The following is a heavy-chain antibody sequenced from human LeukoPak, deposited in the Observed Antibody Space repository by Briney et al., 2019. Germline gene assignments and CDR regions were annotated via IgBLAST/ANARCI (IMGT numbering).Heavy chain of an antibody. V-gene: IGHV4-39*07. D-gene: IGHD1-26*01. Sequence: PSETLSLTCTVSGGSISSSSYYWGWIRQPPGKGLEWIGSIYYSGSTNYNPSLKSRVTISVDTSKNQFSLKLSSVTAADTAVYYCARDSFGLVGAGRDAFDIWGQGTMVTVSS. CDR3: ARDSFGLVGAGRDAFDI. J-gene: IGHJ3*02. CDR2: IYYSGST. CDR1: GGSISSSSYY.